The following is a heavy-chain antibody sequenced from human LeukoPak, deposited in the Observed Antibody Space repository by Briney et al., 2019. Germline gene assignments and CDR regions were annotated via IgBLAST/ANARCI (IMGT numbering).Heavy chain of an antibody. Sequence: GASVKVSCKVSGYTLTELSMHWVRQAPGKGLEWMGGFDPEDGETIYAQKFQGRVTMTEDTSTDTAYMELSSLRSEDTAVYYCARDRLEDDSSGYPFDYWGQGTLVTVPS. CDR3: ARDRLEDDSSGYPFDY. CDR1: GYTLTELS. J-gene: IGHJ4*02. D-gene: IGHD3-22*01. CDR2: FDPEDGET. V-gene: IGHV1-24*01.